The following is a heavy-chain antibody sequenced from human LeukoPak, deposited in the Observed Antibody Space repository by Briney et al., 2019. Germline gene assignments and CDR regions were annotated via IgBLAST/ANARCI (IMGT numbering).Heavy chain of an antibody. CDR2: ISAYNGNT. CDR3: ARRVQSSYDFWSGSGGWFDP. CDR1: GYTFTSYG. V-gene: IGHV1-18*01. D-gene: IGHD3-3*01. Sequence: GASVKVSCKASGYTFTSYGISWVRQAPGQGLEWMGWISAYNGNTNYAQKLQGRVTMTTDTSTSTAYMELRSLRSDDTAVYYCARRVQSSYDFWSGSGGWFDPWGQGTLVTVSS. J-gene: IGHJ5*02.